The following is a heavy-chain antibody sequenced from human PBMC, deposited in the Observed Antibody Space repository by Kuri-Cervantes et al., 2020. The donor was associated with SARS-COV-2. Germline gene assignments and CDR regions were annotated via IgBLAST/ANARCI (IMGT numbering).Heavy chain of an antibody. CDR2: INPDGSYT. Sequence: GGSLRLSCDASGFTFSGQWIHWVRQAPGKGLVWVSRINPDGSYTNNADAVKGRFTHSRNNAKNMLFLQMNSLRAEDTAVYYCVRDGDHWNFDYWGQGTLVTVSS. D-gene: IGHD2-21*01. CDR3: VRDGDHWNFDY. V-gene: IGHV3-74*01. CDR1: GFTFSGQW. J-gene: IGHJ4*02.